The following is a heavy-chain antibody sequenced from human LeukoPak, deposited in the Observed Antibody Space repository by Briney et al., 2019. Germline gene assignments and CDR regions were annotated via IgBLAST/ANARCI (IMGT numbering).Heavy chain of an antibody. Sequence: GASVTVSCKTSGGTFTSYAINWVRQATGQGLEWMGWMNPNSGNTGYAQKFQGRVTTTRNTSISTAYMELSSLRSEDTAVYYCARGLSSGWHYYYMDVWGKGTTVTVSS. CDR3: ARGLSSGWHYYYMDV. J-gene: IGHJ6*03. CDR2: MNPNSGNT. CDR1: GGTFTSYA. D-gene: IGHD6-19*01. V-gene: IGHV1-8*03.